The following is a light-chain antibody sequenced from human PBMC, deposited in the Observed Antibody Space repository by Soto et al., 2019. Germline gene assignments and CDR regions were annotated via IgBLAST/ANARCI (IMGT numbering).Light chain of an antibody. CDR3: QQYKWPLT. J-gene: IGKJ4*01. CDR2: HAS. Sequence: EIVMTQSPATLSVSPGERATLSCRASQSVSNNLAWYQQKPGQAPRLLIYHASTRATGIPARFSGSGSGTESTLTISSLQSEDFAVYYCQQYKWPLTFGGGTKVEIK. CDR1: QSVSNN. V-gene: IGKV3-15*01.